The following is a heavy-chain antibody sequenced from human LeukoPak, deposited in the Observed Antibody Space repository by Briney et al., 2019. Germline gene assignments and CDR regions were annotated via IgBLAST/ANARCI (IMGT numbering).Heavy chain of an antibody. V-gene: IGHV3-30-3*01. Sequence: GSLRLSCAASGFTFRSYAMHWVRQAPGKGLEWAAVISYDGNNKYYADSVKGRFTISRDNSKNTLYLQMNSLRAEDTAVYYCARGPDMTTVTIAARGFDYWGQGTLVTVSS. J-gene: IGHJ4*02. CDR3: ARGPDMTTVTIAARGFDY. D-gene: IGHD4-4*01. CDR2: ISYDGNNK. CDR1: GFTFRSYA.